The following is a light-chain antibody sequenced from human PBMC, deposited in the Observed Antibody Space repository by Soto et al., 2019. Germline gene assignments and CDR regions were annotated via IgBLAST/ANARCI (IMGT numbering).Light chain of an antibody. Sequence: EIVMTQSPATLSVSPGERATLSCWASQSVSSNLAWYQQKPGQAPRPLIYGASTRATGIPARFSGSGSGTEFTLTISSLQSEDFAVYYCQQYNNWPDTFGQGTKLEIK. V-gene: IGKV3-15*01. CDR2: GAS. CDR3: QQYNNWPDT. CDR1: QSVSSN. J-gene: IGKJ2*01.